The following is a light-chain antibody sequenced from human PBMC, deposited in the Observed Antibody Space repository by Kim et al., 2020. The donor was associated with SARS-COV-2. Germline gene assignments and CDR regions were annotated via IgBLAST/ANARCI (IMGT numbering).Light chain of an antibody. V-gene: IGLV3-21*04. J-gene: IGLJ3*02. CDR2: FDS. Sequence: APGKTARITCGGDNIGSKSVHWYHQQPGQAPVVVMSFDSDRPSGIPERISGSNSGDTATLTIRRVEVGDEADYYCQVWDRNRDQGVFGGGTQLTVL. CDR3: QVWDRNRDQGV. CDR1: NIGSKS.